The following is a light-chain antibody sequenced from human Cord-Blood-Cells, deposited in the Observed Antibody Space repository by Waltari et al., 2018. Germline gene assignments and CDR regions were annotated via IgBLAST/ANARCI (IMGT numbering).Light chain of an antibody. CDR3: QQYYSTPWT. V-gene: IGKV4-1*01. CDR2: WAS. Sequence: DLVMTQPPESLAVSLGVVSTISCNSSQSVLYSSNNKNYLAWYQQKPGQPPKLLIYWASTRESGVPDRFGGSGSGTDFTLTISSLQAEDVAVYYCQQYYSTPWTFGQGTKVEIK. CDR1: QSVLYSSNNKNY. J-gene: IGKJ1*01.